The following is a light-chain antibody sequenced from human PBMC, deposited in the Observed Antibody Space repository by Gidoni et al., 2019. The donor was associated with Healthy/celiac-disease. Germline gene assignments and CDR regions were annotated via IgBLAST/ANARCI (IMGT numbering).Light chain of an antibody. CDR2: DAS. CDR3: QQRST. Sequence: IVLTQSPATLSLSPGDRATLSCRASQSVSSYLAWYQQTPGQAPRLLIYDASNRATGIPARFSGSGSGTDFTLTISSLEPEDFAVYYCQQRSTFGPGTKVDIK. CDR1: QSVSSY. V-gene: IGKV3-11*01. J-gene: IGKJ3*01.